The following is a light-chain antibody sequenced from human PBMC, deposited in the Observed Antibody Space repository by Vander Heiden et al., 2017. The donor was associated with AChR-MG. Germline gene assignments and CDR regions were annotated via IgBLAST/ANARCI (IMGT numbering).Light chain of an antibody. J-gene: IGLJ2*01. V-gene: IGLV1-40*01. CDR3: QSYDKSLSGSVV. CDR1: SSNIGAGYD. CDR2: VNH. Sequence: QSVLTQPPSVSGAPGQRVTISCTGSSSNIGAGYDVHWYQQLPGTDPKLLIYVNHNRPSGVPDRMSGSKSGTSASLAITGLHAEDEADYYCQSYDKSLSGSVVFGGGTKLTGL.